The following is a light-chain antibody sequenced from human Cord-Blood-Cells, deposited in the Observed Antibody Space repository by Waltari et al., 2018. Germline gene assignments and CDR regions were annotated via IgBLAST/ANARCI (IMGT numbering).Light chain of an antibody. CDR2: DVS. CDR3: CSYAGSYTYVV. J-gene: IGLJ2*01. V-gene: IGLV2-11*01. CDR1: SSDVGGYNY. Sequence: QSALTQPRSVSGSPGQSVTISCTGTSSDVGGYNYVSWYQQHPGKAPKLMIYDVSKRLSGVPDRFSGSKSGNTASLTISGLQAEDEADYYCCSYAGSYTYVVFGGGTK.